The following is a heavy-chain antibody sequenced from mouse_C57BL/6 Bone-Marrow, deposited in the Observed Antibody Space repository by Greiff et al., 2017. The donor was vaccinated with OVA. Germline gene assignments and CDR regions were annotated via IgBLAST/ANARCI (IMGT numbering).Heavy chain of an antibody. CDR2: IRNKANNHAT. D-gene: IGHD2-3*01. J-gene: IGHJ3*01. CDR1: GFTFSDAW. V-gene: IGHV6-6*01. Sequence: EVKVEESGGGLVQPGGSMKLSCAASGFTFSDAWMDWVRQSPEKGLEWVAEIRNKANNHATYYAESVKGRFTISRDDSKSSVYLQMNSLRAEDTGIYYCTRCGYYPAWFAYWGQGTLVTVSA. CDR3: TRCGYYPAWFAY.